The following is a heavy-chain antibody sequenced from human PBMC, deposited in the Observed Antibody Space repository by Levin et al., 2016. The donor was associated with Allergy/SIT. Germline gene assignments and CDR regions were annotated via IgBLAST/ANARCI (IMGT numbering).Heavy chain of an antibody. CDR2: IKQDGSEK. V-gene: IGHV3-7*03. CDR3: ARAPDDAFDI. CDR1: GFTFSRYW. J-gene: IGHJ3*02. Sequence: GESLKISCVASGFTFSRYWMSWVRQAPGKGLEWVANIKQDGSEKYYVDSVRGRFTISRDNAKNSLYLQMNSLRAEDTAVYYCARAPDDAFDIWGQGTMVTVSS.